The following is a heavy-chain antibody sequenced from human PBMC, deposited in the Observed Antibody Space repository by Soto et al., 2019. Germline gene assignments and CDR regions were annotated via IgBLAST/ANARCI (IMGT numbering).Heavy chain of an antibody. CDR2: INHSGST. J-gene: IGHJ5*02. CDR1: GGSFRGYY. CDR3: ASIFATVVTSYNWFDP. V-gene: IGHV4-34*01. D-gene: IGHD4-17*01. Sequence: SETLSLTCAVYGGSFRGYYGSWIRQPPGKGLEWIGEINHSGSTNYNPSLKSRVTISVDTSKNQFSLKLSSVTAADTAVYYCASIFATVVTSYNWFDPWGQGTPVTVSS.